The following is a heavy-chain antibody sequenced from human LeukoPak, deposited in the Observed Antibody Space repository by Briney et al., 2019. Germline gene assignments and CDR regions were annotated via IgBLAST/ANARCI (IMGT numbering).Heavy chain of an antibody. D-gene: IGHD3-10*01. V-gene: IGHV3-53*01. CDR3: ARDLITMVRGVLDY. CDR1: GFTVSSNY. J-gene: IGHJ4*02. CDR2: IYNDAGT. Sequence: GGSLRLSCAASGFTVSSNYMSWVRQAPGKGPEWVSVIYNDAGTYYADSVKGRFTISRDNSKNTMYLQMNSLRAEDTAVYYCARDLITMVRGVLDYWGQGTLVTVSS.